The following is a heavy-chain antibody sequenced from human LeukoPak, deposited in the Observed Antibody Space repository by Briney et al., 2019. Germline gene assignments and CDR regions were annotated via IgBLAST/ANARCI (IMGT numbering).Heavy chain of an antibody. J-gene: IGHJ4*02. D-gene: IGHD7-27*01. Sequence: SQALSLTCAVSGGSISSGGYPWSWIRQPPGKGLEWIGYIYHSGTTYYNPSLKSRVTISVDTSKNQFSLKLSSVTAADTAVYYYAVGKSYYFDYWGQGTLVTVSS. CDR2: IYHSGTT. CDR3: AVGKSYYFDY. V-gene: IGHV4-30-2*05. CDR1: GGSISSGGYP.